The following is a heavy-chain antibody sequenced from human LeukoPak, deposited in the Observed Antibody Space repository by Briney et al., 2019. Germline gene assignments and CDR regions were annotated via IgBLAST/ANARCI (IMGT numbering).Heavy chain of an antibody. CDR2: ISGSGGST. V-gene: IGHV3-23*01. CDR3: AKDLGGQWLVIDNWFDP. D-gene: IGHD6-19*01. Sequence: QSGGSLRLSCAASGFTFSSYAMRWVRQAPGKGLEWVSAISGSGGSTYYADSVKGRFTISRDKSKNTLYLQMNSLRAEDTAVYYCAKDLGGQWLVIDNWFDPWGQGTLVTVSS. CDR1: GFTFSSYA. J-gene: IGHJ5*02.